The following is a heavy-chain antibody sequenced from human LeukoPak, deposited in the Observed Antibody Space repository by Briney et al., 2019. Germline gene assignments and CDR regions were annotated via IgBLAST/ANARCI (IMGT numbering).Heavy chain of an antibody. V-gene: IGHV1-69*13. CDR1: GGTFSSYA. Sequence: GASVTVSCKASGGTFSSYAISWVRQAPGQGLEWMGGIIPIFGTANYAQKFQGRVTITADESTSTAYMELSSLRSEDTAVYYCARDGSYYDSSGLYYYYYGMDVWGQGTTVTVSS. D-gene: IGHD3-22*01. CDR3: ARDGSYYDSSGLYYYYYGMDV. J-gene: IGHJ6*02. CDR2: IIPIFGTA.